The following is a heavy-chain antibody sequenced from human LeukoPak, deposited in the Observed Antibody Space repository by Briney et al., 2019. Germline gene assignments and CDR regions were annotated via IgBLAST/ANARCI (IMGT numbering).Heavy chain of an antibody. J-gene: IGHJ5*02. CDR3: ARLQWHTGFDP. D-gene: IGHD6-19*01. CDR1: GFTFSSYS. CDR2: INSSSSYI. V-gene: IGHV3-21*01. Sequence: PGGSLRLSCAASGFTFSSYSMNWVRQAPGKGLEWVSSINSSSSYIYYADSVKGRFTISRDNAKNSLYLQMNSLRAEDTAVYYCARLQWHTGFDPWGQGTLVTVSS.